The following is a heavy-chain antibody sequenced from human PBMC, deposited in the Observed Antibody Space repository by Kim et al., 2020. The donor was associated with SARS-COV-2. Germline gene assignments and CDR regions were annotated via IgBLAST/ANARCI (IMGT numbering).Heavy chain of an antibody. D-gene: IGHD6-13*01. V-gene: IGHV3-23*01. CDR3: AKYKIAAAGTGLDY. J-gene: IGHJ4*02. Sequence: ADSVKSPFPISRDKSQNTLYLQMNSLRAEDTAVYYCAKYKIAAAGTGLDYWGQGTLVTVSS.